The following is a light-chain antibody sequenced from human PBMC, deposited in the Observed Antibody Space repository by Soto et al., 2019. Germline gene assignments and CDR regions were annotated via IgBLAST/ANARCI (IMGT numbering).Light chain of an antibody. CDR1: QSVSSN. V-gene: IGKV3D-15*03. Sequence: EIVMTQSPATLSVSPGERATLSFMASQSVSSNLAWYQQKPGQAPRLLIYGASIRAAGIPARFSASGSGTDFTLTISDVQPEDFALYYCHQRQSWPRTFGQGTKVDIK. CDR2: GAS. J-gene: IGKJ1*01. CDR3: HQRQSWPRT.